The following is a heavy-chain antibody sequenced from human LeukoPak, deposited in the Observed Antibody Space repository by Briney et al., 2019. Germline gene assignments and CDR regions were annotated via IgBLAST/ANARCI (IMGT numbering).Heavy chain of an antibody. CDR2: IHPSTGNP. V-gene: IGHV7-4-1*02. J-gene: IGHJ4*02. CDR1: GYTFTNYA. D-gene: IGHD3-16*02. Sequence: ASVKVSCTASGYTFTNYAMNWVRQAPGQGLEWMGWIHPSTGNPTYAPGFTGRFVFSLDTSVSTTYLQISSLKAEDTAVYYCARAYQRLGELSLPDYWGQGTLVTVSS. CDR3: ARAYQRLGELSLPDY.